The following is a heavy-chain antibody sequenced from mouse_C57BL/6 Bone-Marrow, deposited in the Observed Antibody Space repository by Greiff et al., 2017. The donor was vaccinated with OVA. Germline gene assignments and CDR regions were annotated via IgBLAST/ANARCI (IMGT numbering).Heavy chain of an antibody. V-gene: IGHV2-5*01. CDR1: GFSLTSYG. CDR3: ASLYDGYSAWFAY. D-gene: IGHD2-3*01. J-gene: IGHJ3*01. Sequence: VKLMESGPGLVQPSQSLSITCTVSGFSLTSYGVHWVRQSPGKGLEWLGVIWRGGSTDYNAAFMSRLSITKDNSKSQVFFKMNSLQADDTAIYYCASLYDGYSAWFAYWGQGTLVTVSA. CDR2: IWRGGST.